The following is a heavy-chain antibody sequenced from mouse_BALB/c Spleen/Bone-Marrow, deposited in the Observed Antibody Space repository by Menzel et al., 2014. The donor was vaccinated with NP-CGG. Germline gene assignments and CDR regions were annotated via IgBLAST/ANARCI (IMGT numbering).Heavy chain of an antibody. CDR3: AGQGCYGYSDY. CDR2: INPDSSTI. CDR1: GFDFSRYW. J-gene: IGHJ2*01. Sequence: EVKLMESGGGLVQPGGSLKLSCAASGFDFSRYWMSWVRQAPGKGLEWIGEINPDSSTINYTPSLKDKFIISRDNAKNTLYLRMRKVGAEDTELYYCAGQGCYGYSDYWGQGTALTVSS. D-gene: IGHD1-1*01. V-gene: IGHV4-1*02.